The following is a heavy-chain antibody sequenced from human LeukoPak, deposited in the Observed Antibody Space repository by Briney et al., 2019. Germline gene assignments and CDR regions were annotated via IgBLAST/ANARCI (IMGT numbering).Heavy chain of an antibody. J-gene: IGHJ4*02. CDR3: ARHRRDSAAARYFDY. CDR1: GGSIISYY. CDR2: IYYSGGT. V-gene: IGHV4-59*08. D-gene: IGHD6-13*01. Sequence: SETLSLTCTVSGGSIISYYWSWIRQPPGKGLEWIGYIYYSGGTTYNPSLKSRVTISVDTSKNQFSLKLSSVTAADTAVYYCARHRRDSAAARYFDYWGQGTLVTVYS.